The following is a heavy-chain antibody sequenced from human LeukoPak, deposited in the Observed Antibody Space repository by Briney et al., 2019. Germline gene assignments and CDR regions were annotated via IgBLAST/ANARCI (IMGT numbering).Heavy chain of an antibody. CDR2: ISGSGGST. D-gene: IGHD3-10*01. V-gene: IGHV3-23*01. CDR3: AKGGNVLLWFGESIARPHYFDY. Sequence: GGSLRLSCAASGFTFSSYAMSWVRQAPGKGLEWVSAISGSGGSTYYADSVKGRSTISRDNSKNTPYLQMNSLRPEDAAVYYCAKGGNVLLWFGESIARPHYFDYWGQGTLVSVSS. CDR1: GFTFSSYA. J-gene: IGHJ4*02.